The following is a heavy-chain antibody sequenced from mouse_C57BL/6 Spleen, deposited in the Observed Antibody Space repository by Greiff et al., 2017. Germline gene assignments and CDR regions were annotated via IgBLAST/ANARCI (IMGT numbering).Heavy chain of an antibody. D-gene: IGHD3-3*01. J-gene: IGHJ3*01. Sequence: EVNVVESGGDLVKPGGSLKLSCAASGFTFSSYGMSWVRQTPDKRLEWVATISSGGSYTYYPDSVKGRFTISRDNAKNTLYLQMSSLKSEDTAMYYGAKGRDLSWVADWGQGTLVTVSA. V-gene: IGHV5-6*01. CDR3: AKGRDLSWVAD. CDR2: ISSGGSYT. CDR1: GFTFSSYG.